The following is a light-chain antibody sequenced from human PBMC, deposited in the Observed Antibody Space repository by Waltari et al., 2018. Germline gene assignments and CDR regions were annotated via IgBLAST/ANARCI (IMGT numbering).Light chain of an antibody. Sequence: DIQMTQSPSTLSASVGDRVTITCRASQSISSWLAWYQQKPGKAPKLLIYTASSLESGVPSRVSGSGSGTEFTLTISSLQPDDFATYYCQQYNSYSYTFGQGTKLEIK. CDR3: QQYNSYSYT. J-gene: IGKJ2*01. V-gene: IGKV1-5*03. CDR2: TAS. CDR1: QSISSW.